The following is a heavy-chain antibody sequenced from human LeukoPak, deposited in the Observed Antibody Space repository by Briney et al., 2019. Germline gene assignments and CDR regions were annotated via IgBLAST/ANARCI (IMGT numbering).Heavy chain of an antibody. D-gene: IGHD4-17*01. CDR2: INDGNDNT. V-gene: IGHV3-23*01. J-gene: IGHJ4*03. CDR1: GFTFSNYA. CDR3: AKGTYETTPFDS. Sequence: PGGSGRLSCTASGFTFSNYAMTWARQAPGKGLEWVSTINDGNDNTYSADSVKGRFTISRDNSKNTLYLQMNNLRPEDTAIYYCAKGTYETTPFDSWGHGTMVTVSS.